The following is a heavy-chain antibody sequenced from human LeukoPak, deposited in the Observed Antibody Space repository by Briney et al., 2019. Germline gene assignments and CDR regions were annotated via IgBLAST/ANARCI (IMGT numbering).Heavy chain of an antibody. D-gene: IGHD3-22*01. J-gene: IGHJ6*03. CDR3: ARDRGYLGYDSGPSYFYYMDV. Sequence: GGSLRLSCAASGFTFSSYSMNWVRQAPGKGLEWVSSISSSSSYIYYADSVKGRFTISRDNAKNSLYLQMNSLRAEDTAVYYCARDRGYLGYDSGPSYFYYMDVWGKGTTVTISS. V-gene: IGHV3-21*01. CDR2: ISSSSSYI. CDR1: GFTFSSYS.